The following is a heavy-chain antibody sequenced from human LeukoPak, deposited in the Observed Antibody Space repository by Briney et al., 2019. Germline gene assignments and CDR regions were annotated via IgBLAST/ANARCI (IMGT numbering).Heavy chain of an antibody. D-gene: IGHD3-22*01. Sequence: GGSLRFSCAASGFTVSNNCMSWVRQAPGKVLEWVSVIYCGGTTYYADSVRGRFTISRDNSKNTVHLQMNSLRPEDTAVYYCASYDGRAAYFEYWGQGTLVTVSS. J-gene: IGHJ4*02. CDR3: ASYDGRAAYFEY. CDR2: IYCGGTT. CDR1: GFTVSNNC. V-gene: IGHV3-66*02.